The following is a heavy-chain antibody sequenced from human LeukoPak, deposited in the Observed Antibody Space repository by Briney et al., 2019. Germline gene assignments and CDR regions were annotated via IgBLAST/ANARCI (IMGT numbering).Heavy chain of an antibody. CDR1: GGTFSSYA. D-gene: IGHD3-10*01. J-gene: IGHJ4*02. CDR3: ASQPLLYYGSGKYFDY. V-gene: IGHV1-69*05. CDR2: IIPIFGTA. Sequence: SVKVSCKASGGTFSSYAISWVRQAPGQGLEWMGGIIPIFGTANYAQKFQGRVTMTRDTSTSTVYMELSSLRSEDTAVYYCASQPLLYYGSGKYFDYWGQGTLVTVSS.